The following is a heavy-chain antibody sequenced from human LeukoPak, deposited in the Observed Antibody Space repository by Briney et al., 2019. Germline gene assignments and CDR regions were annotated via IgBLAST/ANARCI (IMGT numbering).Heavy chain of an antibody. CDR1: GGSFSGYF. V-gene: IGHV4-59*01. CDR2: IYYTGTT. J-gene: IGHJ4*02. Sequence: SETLSLTCAVYGGSFSGYFWSWIRQSPGKGLEWIGYIYYTGTTNYNPSLKSRVTISVDTSKNQFSLKVNSVTAADTGVYYCASKSTDHGELRFDYWGQGTLVTVSS. D-gene: IGHD4-17*01. CDR3: ASKSTDHGELRFDY.